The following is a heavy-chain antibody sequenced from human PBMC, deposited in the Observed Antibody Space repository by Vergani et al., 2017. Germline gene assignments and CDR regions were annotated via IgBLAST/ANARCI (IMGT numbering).Heavy chain of an antibody. CDR3: RMGSAGTSLFDY. CDR1: GCTFSSYG. CDR2: IRYDGSNK. Sequence: QVQLVESVGGVVQPGGSLRLSCAASGCTFSSYGMHWVRQAPGKGLEWVAFIRYDGSNKYYADSVKGRFTISRDNSKNTLYLQMNSLRAEDTAVYYCRMGSAGTSLFDYWGQGTLVTVSS. J-gene: IGHJ4*02. D-gene: IGHD6-13*01. V-gene: IGHV3-30*02.